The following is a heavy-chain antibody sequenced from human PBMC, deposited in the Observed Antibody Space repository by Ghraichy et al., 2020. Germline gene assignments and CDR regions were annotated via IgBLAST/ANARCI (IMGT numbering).Heavy chain of an antibody. V-gene: IGHV3-7*01. D-gene: IGHD3-10*01. J-gene: IGHJ3*02. Sequence: SWIRQPPGKGLEWVANLNQDGSERYYMDSVKGRFTISRDNAKNSLYLQMDSLRVEDTAVYYCARDGSMRSYDIWGPGTMVTVSS. CDR2: LNQDGSER. CDR3: ARDGSMRSYDI.